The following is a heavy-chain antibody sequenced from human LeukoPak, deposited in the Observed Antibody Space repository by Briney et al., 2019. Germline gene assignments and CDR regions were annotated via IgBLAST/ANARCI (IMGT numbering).Heavy chain of an antibody. V-gene: IGHV4-34*01. CDR2: INHSGST. CDR1: GGSFSGYY. D-gene: IGHD1-1*01. Sequence: PSETLSLTCAVYGGSFSGYYWSWIRQPPGKGLEWIGEINHSGSTNYNPSLKSRVTISVDTSKNQFSLKLSSVTAADTAVYYCARENGNFYYLDYWGQGTLVTVSS. J-gene: IGHJ4*02. CDR3: ARENGNFYYLDY.